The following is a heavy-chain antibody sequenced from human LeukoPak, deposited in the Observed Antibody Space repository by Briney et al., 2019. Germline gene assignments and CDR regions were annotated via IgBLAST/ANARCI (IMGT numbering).Heavy chain of an antibody. Sequence: PGGSLRLSCAASGFTFSSYSMNGVRQAPRKGLEWVSYISSSSSTIYYADSVKGRFTISRDNSKNTLYLQMNSLRAEDKAVYYCAKKIAAGDYYYYYYMDVWGKGTTVTISS. CDR2: ISSSSSTI. J-gene: IGHJ6*03. D-gene: IGHD6-13*01. V-gene: IGHV3-48*01. CDR3: AKKIAAGDYYYYYYMDV. CDR1: GFTFSSYS.